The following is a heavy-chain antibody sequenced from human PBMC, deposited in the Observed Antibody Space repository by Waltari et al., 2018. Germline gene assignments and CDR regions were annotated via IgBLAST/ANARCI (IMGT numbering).Heavy chain of an antibody. CDR2: ISRSSSTV. CDR3: AREYYTHFDY. CDR1: GFNFSSYS. D-gene: IGHD3-10*01. Sequence: EVHLVQSGGGLVQPGGSLRLSCAASGFNFSSYSMDWFRQAPGKGLEWFSYISRSSSTVYYADSVKGRFTISRDNAKNSLYLQMNSLRAEDTAVYYCAREYYTHFDYWGQGTLVTVSS. V-gene: IGHV3-48*01. J-gene: IGHJ4*02.